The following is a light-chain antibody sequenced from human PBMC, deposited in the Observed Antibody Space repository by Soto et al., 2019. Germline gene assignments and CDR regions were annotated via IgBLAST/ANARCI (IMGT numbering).Light chain of an antibody. CDR3: QQYNNWPPVT. V-gene: IGKV3-15*01. Sequence: EIGITKFPPTLPLPPGKRATFSSRAIQGVSGNLAWYHQKPGQAPRLLIYGASTRATGIPARFSGSGSGTEFTLTISSLQSEDFAVYYCQQYNNWPPVTFGGGTKVEIK. CDR1: QGVSGN. J-gene: IGKJ4*01. CDR2: GAS.